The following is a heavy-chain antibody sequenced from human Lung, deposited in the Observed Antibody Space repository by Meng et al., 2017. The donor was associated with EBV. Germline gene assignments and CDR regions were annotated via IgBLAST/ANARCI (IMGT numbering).Heavy chain of an antibody. V-gene: IGHV6-1*01. CDR1: GDSVSSTSVT. Sequence: QVQLQQSGPGLVKPSQTLSPTCAISGDSVSSTSVTWNWIRQSPSGGLEWLGRTYYRSKWYTDYALSLKSRVTINADTSKNHFSLQLNSVTPEDTAVYYCARDERSWYYFDYWEQGALGTVGS. J-gene: IGHJ4*02. D-gene: IGHD6-13*01. CDR3: ARDERSWYYFDY. CDR2: TYYRSKWYT.